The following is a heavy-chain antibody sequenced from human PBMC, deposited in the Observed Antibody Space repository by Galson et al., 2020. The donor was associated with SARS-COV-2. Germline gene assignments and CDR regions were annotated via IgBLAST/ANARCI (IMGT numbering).Heavy chain of an antibody. CDR2: IIPIFGTA. Sequence: SVKVSCKASGGTFSSYAISWVRQAPGQGLEWMGGIIPIFGTANYAQKFQGRVTITADESTSTAYMELSSLRSEDTPVYYCAADSDLIRKYDYVWGSYRYHWFDPWGQGTLVTFSS. V-gene: IGHV1-69*13. CDR1: GGTFSSYA. D-gene: IGHD3-16*02. CDR3: AADSDLIRKYDYVWGSYRYHWFDP. J-gene: IGHJ5*02.